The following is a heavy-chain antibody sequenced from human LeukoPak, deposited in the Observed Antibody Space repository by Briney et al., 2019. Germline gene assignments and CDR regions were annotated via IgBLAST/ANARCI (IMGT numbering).Heavy chain of an antibody. CDR3: AKTWGWELLGGAFDI. J-gene: IGHJ3*02. Sequence: GGSLRLSCAASGFTFDDYAMHWVRQAPGKGLEWVSGISWNSGSIGYADSVKGRFTISRDNAKNSLYLQMNSLRAEDTALYYCAKTWGWELLGGAFDIWGQGTMVTVSS. V-gene: IGHV3-9*01. D-gene: IGHD1-26*01. CDR2: ISWNSGSI. CDR1: GFTFDDYA.